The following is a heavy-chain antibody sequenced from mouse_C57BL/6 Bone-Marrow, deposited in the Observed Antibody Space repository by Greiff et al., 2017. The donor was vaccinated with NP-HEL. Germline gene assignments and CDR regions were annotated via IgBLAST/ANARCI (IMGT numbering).Heavy chain of an antibody. V-gene: IGHV1-22*01. J-gene: IGHJ4*01. CDR3: ARCGLRQAMDY. Sequence: VQLKESGPELVKPGASVKMSCKASGYTFTDYNMHWVKQSHGKSLEWIGYINPNNGGTSYNQKFKGKATLTVNKSSSTAYMELRSLTSEDSAVYYCARCGLRQAMDYWGQGTSVTVSS. CDR1: GYTFTDYN. D-gene: IGHD2-4*01. CDR2: INPNNGGT.